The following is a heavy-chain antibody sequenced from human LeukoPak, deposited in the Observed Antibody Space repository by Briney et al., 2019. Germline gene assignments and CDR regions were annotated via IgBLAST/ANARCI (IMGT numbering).Heavy chain of an antibody. CDR1: GGTFSTFA. Sequence: SVKVSCKASGGTFSTFAINWVRQAPGQGLEWMGRIIPILRQSNSAQKFQGTVSITADEFTNTAYMELSSLRSEDTAVYYCATGGAYADAFDIWGQGTMVTVSP. D-gene: IGHD5-12*01. J-gene: IGHJ3*02. CDR3: ATGGAYADAFDI. CDR2: IIPILRQS. V-gene: IGHV1-69*11.